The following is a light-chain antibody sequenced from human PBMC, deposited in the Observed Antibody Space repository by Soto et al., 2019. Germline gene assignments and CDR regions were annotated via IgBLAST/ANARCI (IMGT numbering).Light chain of an antibody. CDR3: QEYGRSPAT. CDR2: GAS. V-gene: IGKV3-20*01. Sequence: EIVLTQSPGTLSLSPGERATLSCRASQSVSTSSLAWYQQKPGQAPRLLIYGASSRATGIPDRFSGSGSGTDFPLTIGRLEPEDFAVYYCQEYGRSPATFGQGTKVEIK. CDR1: QSVSTSS. J-gene: IGKJ1*01.